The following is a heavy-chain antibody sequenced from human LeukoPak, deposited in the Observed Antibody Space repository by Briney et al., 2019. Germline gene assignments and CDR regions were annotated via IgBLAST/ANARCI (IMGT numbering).Heavy chain of an antibody. Sequence: GSLSLSCAASGFTFSSYSMNWVRQAPGKGLEWVSSISSSSSYIYYADSVEGRFTISRDNAKNSLYLQMNSLRAEDTAVYYCARGERVGGYWGQGTLVTVSS. CDR2: ISSSSSYI. CDR3: ARGERVGGY. CDR1: GFTFSSYS. D-gene: IGHD5-24*01. J-gene: IGHJ4*02. V-gene: IGHV3-21*01.